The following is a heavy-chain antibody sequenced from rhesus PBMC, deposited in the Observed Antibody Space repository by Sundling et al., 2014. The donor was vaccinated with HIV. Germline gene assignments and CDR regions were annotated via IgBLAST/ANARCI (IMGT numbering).Heavy chain of an antibody. V-gene: IGHV1-200*01. CDR2: INPRNGNT. D-gene: IGHD1-44*01. CDR1: GYTFTSYY. Sequence: QVQLVQSGAEVKKPGTSVKLSCKASGYTFTSYYINWVRQAPGQVLEWMGWINPRNGNTGYTQKFQGRVTMTRDTSTTTAYMDLNSLRSEDTAVYYCARSPPGSAYSGYWGEGNFEFWGQGALVTVSS. J-gene: IGHJ1*01. CDR3: ARSPPGSAYSGYWGEGNFEF.